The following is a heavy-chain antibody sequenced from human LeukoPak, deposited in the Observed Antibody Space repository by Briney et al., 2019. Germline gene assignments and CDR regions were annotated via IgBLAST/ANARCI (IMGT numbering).Heavy chain of an antibody. CDR2: INHSGST. CDR1: GGSFSGYY. Sequence: PSETLSLTCAVYGGSFSGYYWSWIRQPPGKGLEWIGEINHSGSTNYNPSLKSRVTISVDTSKNQFSLKLSSVTAADTAVYYCARRGPELRFLDYWGQGTLVTVSS. V-gene: IGHV4-34*01. D-gene: IGHD3-3*01. J-gene: IGHJ4*02. CDR3: ARRGPELRFLDY.